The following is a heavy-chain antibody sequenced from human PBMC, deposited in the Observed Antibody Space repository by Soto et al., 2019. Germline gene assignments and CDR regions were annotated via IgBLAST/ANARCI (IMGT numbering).Heavy chain of an antibody. CDR2: ISANNGNT. D-gene: IGHD6-6*01. CDR3: ARGRSSIAAHGKKWFFDY. J-gene: IGHJ4*02. V-gene: IGHV1-18*01. Sequence: GASVKVSCKASGYTFTSYGVSWVRRAPGQGLEWMGRISANNGNTNYAQKFQGRVRITTDKSTSTAYMELSSLRSEDTAVYYCARGRSSIAAHGKKWFFDYWGQGTLVTVSS. CDR1: GYTFTSYG.